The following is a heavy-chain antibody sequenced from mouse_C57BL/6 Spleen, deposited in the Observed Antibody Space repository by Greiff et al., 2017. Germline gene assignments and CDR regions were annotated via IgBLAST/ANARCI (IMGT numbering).Heavy chain of an antibody. D-gene: IGHD2-4*01. CDR1: GYTFTSYW. Sequence: QVQLQQPGAELVKPGASVKLSCKASGYTFTSYWMHWVKQRPGQGLEWIGMIHPNSGSTNYNEKFKSKATLTVDTSSSTAYMQLSSLTSEDSAVYYCARYDYGAMDYWGQGTSVTVSS. CDR3: ARYDYGAMDY. J-gene: IGHJ4*01. CDR2: IHPNSGST. V-gene: IGHV1-64*01.